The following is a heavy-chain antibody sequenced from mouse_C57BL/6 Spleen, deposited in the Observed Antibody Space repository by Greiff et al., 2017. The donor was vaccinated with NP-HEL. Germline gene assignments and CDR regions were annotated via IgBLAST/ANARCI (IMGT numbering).Heavy chain of an antibody. CDR1: GYAFSSSW. D-gene: IGHD1-1*01. Sequence: VQLQQSGPELVKPGASVKISCKASGYAFSSSWMNWVKQRPGKGLEWIGRIYPGDGDTNYNGKFKGKATLTADKSSSTAYMQLSSLTSEDSAVYFCLVVSPFGYWGQGTLVTVSA. V-gene: IGHV1-82*01. CDR2: IYPGDGDT. CDR3: LVVSPFGY. J-gene: IGHJ3*01.